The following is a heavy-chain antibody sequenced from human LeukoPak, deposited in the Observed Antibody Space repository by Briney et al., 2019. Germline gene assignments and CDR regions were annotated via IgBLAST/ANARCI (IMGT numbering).Heavy chain of an antibody. CDR2: IIPIFGTA. CDR1: GGTFSSYA. CDR3: AGTGYYGNYYYYMDV. V-gene: IGHV1-69*05. D-gene: IGHD3-22*01. Sequence: ASVKVSCKASGGTFSSYAISWVRQAPGQGLEWMGGIIPIFGTANYAQKFQGRVTITTDESTSTAYMELSSLRSEDTAVYYCAGTGYYGNYYYYMDVWGKGTTVTVSS. J-gene: IGHJ6*03.